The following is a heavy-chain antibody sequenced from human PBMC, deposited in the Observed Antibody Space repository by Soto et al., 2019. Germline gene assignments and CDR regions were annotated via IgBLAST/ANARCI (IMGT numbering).Heavy chain of an antibody. CDR1: GYTFTNYG. V-gene: IGHV1-18*04. Sequence: ASVKVSCKASGYTFTNYGVSWVRQAPGQGLEWMGWVSGYNGNTNYAQNLQGRVSMTTDTSTSTAYMELRSLRPDDTAVYYCARDVTRNYYDSSGHYYFDYWGQGTLVTVSS. D-gene: IGHD3-22*01. J-gene: IGHJ4*02. CDR2: VSGYNGNT. CDR3: ARDVTRNYYDSSGHYYFDY.